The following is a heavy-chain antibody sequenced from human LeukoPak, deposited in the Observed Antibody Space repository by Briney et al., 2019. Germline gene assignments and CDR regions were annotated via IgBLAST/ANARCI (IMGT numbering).Heavy chain of an antibody. Sequence: PGGSLRLSCAASGFALSDAWMGWVRQTPGKGLEWLGRMKSKPDGGATDYTAPVEGRFTISRDDSKNILYLHLNSLKIEDTAVYFCTTDYAWAHFYDSRGYYFDYWGQGTLVTVSS. V-gene: IGHV3-15*01. CDR1: GFALSDAW. D-gene: IGHD3-22*01. CDR2: MKSKPDGGAT. CDR3: TTDYAWAHFYDSRGYYFDY. J-gene: IGHJ4*02.